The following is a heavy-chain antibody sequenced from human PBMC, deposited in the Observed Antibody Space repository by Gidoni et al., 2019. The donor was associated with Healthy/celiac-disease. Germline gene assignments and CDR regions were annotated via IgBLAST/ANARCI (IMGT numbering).Heavy chain of an antibody. CDR2: ISSSSSTI. J-gene: IGHJ6*02. CDR3: AREARVVPAAGYYYYYGMDV. Sequence: EVQLVESGGGLVQPGGSLRLSCAASGFTFSSYSMNWVRQAPGKGLEWVSYISSSSSTIYYADSVKGRFTISRDNAKNSLYLQMNSLRDEDTAVYYCAREARVVPAAGYYYYYGMDVWGQGTTVTVSS. V-gene: IGHV3-48*02. D-gene: IGHD2-2*01. CDR1: GFTFSSYS.